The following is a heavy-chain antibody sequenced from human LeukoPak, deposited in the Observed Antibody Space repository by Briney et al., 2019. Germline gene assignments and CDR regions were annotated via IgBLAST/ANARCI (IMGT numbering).Heavy chain of an antibody. V-gene: IGHV4-39*01. Sequence: SETLSLTCTVSGDSISSTSYYWGWIRQPPGKGLEWIGSIYYSGSTYYNPSLKSRVTISVDTSKNQFSLKLSSVTAADTAVYYCASAYCGGDCYSGAFDIWGQGTMVTVSS. CDR1: GDSISSTSYY. D-gene: IGHD2-21*01. J-gene: IGHJ3*02. CDR3: ASAYCGGDCYSGAFDI. CDR2: IYYSGST.